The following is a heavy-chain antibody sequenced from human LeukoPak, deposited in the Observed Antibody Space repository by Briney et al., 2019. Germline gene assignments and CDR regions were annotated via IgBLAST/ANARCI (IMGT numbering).Heavy chain of an antibody. CDR2: ISYDGSNK. CDR1: GFTFSSYA. J-gene: IGHJ4*02. V-gene: IGHV3-30-3*01. Sequence: PGGSLRLSCAASGFTFSSYAMHWVRQAPGKGLEWVAVISYDGSNKYYADSVKGRFTISRDNSKNTLYLQMNSLRAEDTAVYYCAREARYDDALDYWGQGTLVTVSS. CDR3: AREARYDDALDY. D-gene: IGHD1-1*01.